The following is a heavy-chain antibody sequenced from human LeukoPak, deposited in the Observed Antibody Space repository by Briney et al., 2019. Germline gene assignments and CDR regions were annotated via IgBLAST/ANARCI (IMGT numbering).Heavy chain of an antibody. CDR2: IKQDGSER. CDR3: ARAYSSSWYLYYYYGMDV. V-gene: IGHV3-7*03. CDR1: GFTFSSYW. Sequence: GGSLRLSCAASGFTFSSYWMSWVRQAPGKGLEWVANIKQDGSERYYVDSVKGRFTISRDNAKNSLYLQMNSLRAEDTAVYYCARAYSSSWYLYYYYGMDVWGKGTTVTVSS. D-gene: IGHD6-13*01. J-gene: IGHJ6*04.